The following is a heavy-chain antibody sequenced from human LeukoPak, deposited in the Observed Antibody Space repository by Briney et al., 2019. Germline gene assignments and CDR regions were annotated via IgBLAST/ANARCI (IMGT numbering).Heavy chain of an antibody. CDR3: ARGRYYYDSSGYYYAPRGFDY. CDR1: GYTFTSYD. CDR2: MNPNSGDT. V-gene: IGHV1-8*01. Sequence: ASVKVSCKASGYTFTSYDMNWVRQAPGQGLEWMGWMNPNSGDTDYAQKFQGRVTITRDTSISTAYMELSSLRSEDTAVYYCARGRYYYDSSGYYYAPRGFDYWGQGTLVTVSS. D-gene: IGHD3-22*01. J-gene: IGHJ4*02.